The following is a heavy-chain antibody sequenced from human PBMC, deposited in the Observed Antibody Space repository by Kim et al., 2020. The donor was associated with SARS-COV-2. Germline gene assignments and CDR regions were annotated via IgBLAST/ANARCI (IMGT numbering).Heavy chain of an antibody. CDR3: AKEQDSFSSLNFDF. CDR1: GFTFKNYG. V-gene: IGHV3-30*18. Sequence: GGSLRLSCGASGFTFKNYGMQWVRQISGKGLEWLAVVSHDGTGTHYADSVKGRVTISRDNSKKTLSLQLHILSAEDTAMYYCAKEQDSFSSLNFDFWG. CDR2: VSHDGTGT. D-gene: IGHD2-15*01. J-gene: IGHJ4*01.